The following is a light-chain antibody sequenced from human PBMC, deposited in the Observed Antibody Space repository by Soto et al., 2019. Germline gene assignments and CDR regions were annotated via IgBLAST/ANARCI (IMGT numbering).Light chain of an antibody. Sequence: QPALPQPASVSGSPGQSITISCTGTSSDVADYNYVSWYQQHPGKAPKLMISAVSNRPSGVSDRFSGSKSGNTASLTISGLQADDEADYYCSYMRNSLYVFGTGTKVTVL. V-gene: IGLV2-14*01. CDR3: SYMRNSLYV. CDR1: SSDVADYNY. CDR2: AVS. J-gene: IGLJ1*01.